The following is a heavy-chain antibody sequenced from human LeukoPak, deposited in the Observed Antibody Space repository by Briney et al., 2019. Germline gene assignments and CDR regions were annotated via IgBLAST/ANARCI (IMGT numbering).Heavy chain of an antibody. V-gene: IGHV5-51*01. CDR3: ARTITMVRGVFDY. J-gene: IGHJ4*02. CDR1: GYSFSSYW. CDR2: VYPGDSDT. D-gene: IGHD3-10*01. Sequence: GASLKISCKGFGYSFSSYWIAWVRQMPGKGLEWRGIVYPGDSDTRYSPSFQGQVTISVDKSISTAYLQLSSLKASDTAMYYCARTITMVRGVFDYWGQGTLVTVSS.